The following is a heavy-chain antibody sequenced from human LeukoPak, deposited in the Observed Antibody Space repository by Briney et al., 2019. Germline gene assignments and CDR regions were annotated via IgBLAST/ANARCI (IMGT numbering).Heavy chain of an antibody. CDR3: ARIGIIYYGSGSYPAPPNWFDP. J-gene: IGHJ5*02. Sequence: GGSLRLSCAASGFTFSSYAMHWVRQAPGKGLEWVAVISYDGSNKYYADSVKGRFTISRDNSKNTLYLQMNSLRAEDTAVYYCARIGIIYYGSGSYPAPPNWFDPWGQGTLVTVSS. CDR1: GFTFSSYA. D-gene: IGHD3-10*01. CDR2: ISYDGSNK. V-gene: IGHV3-30*04.